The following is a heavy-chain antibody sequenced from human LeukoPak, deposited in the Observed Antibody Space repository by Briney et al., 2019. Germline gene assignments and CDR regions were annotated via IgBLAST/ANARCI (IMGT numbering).Heavy chain of an antibody. V-gene: IGHV3-23*01. J-gene: IGHJ4*02. CDR1: GFTFDDYA. CDR2: ISGSGGSI. CDR3: AKDRPYIAVAGGPFDY. D-gene: IGHD6-19*01. Sequence: GGSLRLSCAASGFTFDDYAMHWVRQAPGKGLEWVSAISGSGGSIYYADSVKGRFTISRDNSKNTLYLQMNSLRAEDTAVFYCAKDRPYIAVAGGPFDYWGQGTLVTVSS.